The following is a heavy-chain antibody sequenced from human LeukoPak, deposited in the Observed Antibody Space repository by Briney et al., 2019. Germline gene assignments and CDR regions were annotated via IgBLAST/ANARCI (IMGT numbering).Heavy chain of an antibody. Sequence: SETLSLTCAVYGGSFSGYYWSWIRQPPGKGLEWIGESNHSGSTSYNPSLKSRVTISVDTSKSQFSLKLSSVTAADTAVYYCARAISGYSYGYPISGYFDYWGQGTLVTVSS. D-gene: IGHD5-18*01. J-gene: IGHJ4*02. CDR2: SNHSGST. CDR1: GGSFSGYY. CDR3: ARAISGYSYGYPISGYFDY. V-gene: IGHV4-34*01.